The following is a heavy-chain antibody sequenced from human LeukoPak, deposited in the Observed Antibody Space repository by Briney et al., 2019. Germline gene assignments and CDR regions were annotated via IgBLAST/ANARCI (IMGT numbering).Heavy chain of an antibody. V-gene: IGHV4-59*08. CDR2: IYYSGST. D-gene: IGHD3-22*01. CDR3: ARANPLYYYDSSGYSLGAFDI. Sequence: SETLSLTCAVYGGSFSSYYWSWIRQPPGKGLEWIGYIYYSGSTNYNPSLKSRVTISVDTSKNQFSLKLSSVTAADTAVYYCARANPLYYYDSSGYSLGAFDIWGQGTMVTVSS. J-gene: IGHJ3*02. CDR1: GGSFSSYY.